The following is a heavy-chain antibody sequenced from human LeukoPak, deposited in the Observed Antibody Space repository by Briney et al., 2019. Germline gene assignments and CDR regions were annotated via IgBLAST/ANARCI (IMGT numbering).Heavy chain of an antibody. Sequence: ASVKVSCKASGYTFTSYAMHWVRQAPGQRLEWMGWINAGNGNTKYSQKFQGRVTITRDTSASTAYMELSSLRSEDTAVYYCARVRPVYYYYGMDVWGQGTTVTVSS. CDR3: ARVRPVYYYYGMDV. J-gene: IGHJ6*02. V-gene: IGHV1-3*01. CDR1: GYTFTSYA. CDR2: INAGNGNT.